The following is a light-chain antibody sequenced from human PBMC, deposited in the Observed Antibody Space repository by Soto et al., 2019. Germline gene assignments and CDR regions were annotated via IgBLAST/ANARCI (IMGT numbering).Light chain of an antibody. CDR1: SSDVGGYNY. Sequence: QSALTQPASVSGSPGQSITISCTGTSSDVGGYNYVSWYQQHPGKAPKLMVYEVSNRPSGVSNRFSGSKSGNTASLTISGLQGEDGGDYYCSPYTSGRTLLFGGGTKRTVL. V-gene: IGLV2-14*01. CDR3: SPYTSGRTLL. CDR2: EVS. J-gene: IGLJ2*01.